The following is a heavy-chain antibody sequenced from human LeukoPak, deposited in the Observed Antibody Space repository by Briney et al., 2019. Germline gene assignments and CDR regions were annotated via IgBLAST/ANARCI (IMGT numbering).Heavy chain of an antibody. D-gene: IGHD5-18*01. J-gene: IGHJ4*02. CDR3: ARDSRAMVPYYFDY. Sequence: SETLSLTCTVSGGSISSYYWSWIRQPPGKGLGWIGYIYYSGSTNYNPSLKSRVTISVDTSKNQFSLKLSSVTAADTAVYYCARDSRAMVPYYFDYWGQGTLVTVSS. V-gene: IGHV4-59*01. CDR1: GGSISSYY. CDR2: IYYSGST.